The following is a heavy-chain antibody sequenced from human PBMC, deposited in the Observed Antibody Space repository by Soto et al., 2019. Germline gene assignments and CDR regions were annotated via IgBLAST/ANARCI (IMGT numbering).Heavy chain of an antibody. CDR1: GFSFRSYA. D-gene: IGHD3-22*01. J-gene: IGHJ3*02. Sequence: EEQLVESGGGLVQPGGSLRVSCAASGFSFRSYAMNWVRQAPGKGLEWVSYISVGRGSIFYANSVKGRFTISRDDAKNSLYLHMNTLRGEDTAVYSCVRDDRWAVDIWGQGTMVTVSA. CDR3: VRDDRWAVDI. V-gene: IGHV3-48*01. CDR2: ISVGRGSI.